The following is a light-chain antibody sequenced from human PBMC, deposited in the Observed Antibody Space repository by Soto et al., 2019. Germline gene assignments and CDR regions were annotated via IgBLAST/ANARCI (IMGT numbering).Light chain of an antibody. CDR2: GAS. CDR3: QQYNSWPS. Sequence: EIVMTQSPATLSVSPGERATLSCRASLSISSDLAWYQQKLGQAPRLLIYGASTRATGVPARFSGSGSGTEFPLTISRLQSEDFAVYFWQQYNSWPSFGGGTKVEIK. J-gene: IGKJ4*01. V-gene: IGKV3-15*01. CDR1: LSISSD.